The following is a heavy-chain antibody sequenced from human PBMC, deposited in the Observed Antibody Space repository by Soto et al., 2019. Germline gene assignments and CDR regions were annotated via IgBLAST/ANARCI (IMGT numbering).Heavy chain of an antibody. D-gene: IGHD6-13*01. CDR1: GGSFSGYY. CDR3: ARGIGYSSSPNDY. Sequence: LSLTCAVYGGSFSGYYWSWIRQPPGKGLEWIGEINHSGSTNYNPSLKSRVTISVDTSKNQFSLKLSSVTAADTAVYYCARGIGYSSSPNDYWGQGTLVTVSS. CDR2: INHSGST. V-gene: IGHV4-34*01. J-gene: IGHJ4*02.